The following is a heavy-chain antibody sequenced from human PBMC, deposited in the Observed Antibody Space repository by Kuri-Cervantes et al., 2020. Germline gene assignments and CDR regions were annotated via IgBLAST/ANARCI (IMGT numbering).Heavy chain of an antibody. CDR1: GFSFSNHT. CDR3: ARGYSSGWSWGWGDFDY. CDR2: ISSSSSTI. Sequence: GGSLRLSCVASGFSFSNHTMSWVRQAPGKGLEWVSYISSSSSTIYYADSVKGRFTISRDNAKNSLYLQMNSLRAEDTAVYYRARGYSSGWSWGWGDFDYWGQGTLVTVSS. D-gene: IGHD6-19*01. J-gene: IGHJ4*02. V-gene: IGHV3-48*01.